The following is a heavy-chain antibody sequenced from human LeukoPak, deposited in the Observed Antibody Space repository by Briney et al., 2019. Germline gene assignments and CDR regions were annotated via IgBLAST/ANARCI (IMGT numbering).Heavy chain of an antibody. J-gene: IGHJ4*02. CDR3: AKYGPQDSGSSHFDY. CDR1: GFTFSSYA. CDR2: IRDSGSST. Sequence: GGALRLSCAASGFTFSSYAMSWVRQAPGKGLEWVSAIRDSGSSTHYADSVKGRFTTSRDNSKNTLFSQMNSLRAEDTAIYYCAKYGPQDSGSSHFDYWGQGALVTVSS. D-gene: IGHD1-26*01. V-gene: IGHV3-23*01.